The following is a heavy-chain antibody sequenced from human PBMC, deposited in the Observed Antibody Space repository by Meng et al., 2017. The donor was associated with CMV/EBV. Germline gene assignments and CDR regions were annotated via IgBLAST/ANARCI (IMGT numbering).Heavy chain of an antibody. J-gene: IGHJ4*02. CDR2: INHSGST. Sequence: SETLSLTCAVYGGSFSGYYWSWIRQPPGKGLEWIGEINHSGSTNYNPSLKSRVTMSVDTSKNQFSLKLSSVTAADTAVYYCASAGDYGGNSKYYFDYWGQGTLVTVSS. V-gene: IGHV4-34*01. CDR1: GGSFSGYY. D-gene: IGHD4-23*01. CDR3: ASAGDYGGNSKYYFDY.